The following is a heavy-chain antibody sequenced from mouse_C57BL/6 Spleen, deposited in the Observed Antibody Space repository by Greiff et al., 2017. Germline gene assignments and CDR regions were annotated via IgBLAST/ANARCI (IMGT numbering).Heavy chain of an antibody. CDR3: ARRGSRYFDV. V-gene: IGHV1-18*01. CDR1: GYTFTDYN. Sequence: EVQLQQSGPELVKPGASVKIPCKASGYTFTDYNMDWVKQSHGKSLEWIGDINPNNGGTIYNQKFKGKATLTVDKSSSTAYMELRSLTSEDTAVYYCARRGSRYFDVWGTGTTVTVSS. J-gene: IGHJ1*03. CDR2: INPNNGGT.